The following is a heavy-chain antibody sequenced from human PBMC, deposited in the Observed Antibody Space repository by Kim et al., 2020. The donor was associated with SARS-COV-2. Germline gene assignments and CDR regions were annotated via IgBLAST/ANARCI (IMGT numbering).Heavy chain of an antibody. CDR1: GFTFSSYG. J-gene: IGHJ3*02. Sequence: GGSLRLSCAASGFTFSSYGMHWVRQAPGKGLEWVAVIWYDGSNKYYADSVKGRFTISRDNSKNTLYLQMNSLRAEDTAVYYCAELGGRDEASGIWGQGTMVTVSS. V-gene: IGHV3-33*06. CDR3: AELGGRDEASGI. CDR2: IWYDGSNK. D-gene: IGHD3-10*01.